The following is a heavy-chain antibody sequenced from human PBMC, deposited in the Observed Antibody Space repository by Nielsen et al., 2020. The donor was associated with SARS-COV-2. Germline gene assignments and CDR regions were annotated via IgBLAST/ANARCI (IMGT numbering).Heavy chain of an antibody. D-gene: IGHD6-19*01. Sequence: GGSLRLSCAASGFTFSSYGMHWVRQAPGKGLEWVAVISYDGSNKYYADSVKGRFTISRDNSKNTLYLQMNSLRAEDTAVYYCAKDRVAVAGACDYWGQGTLVTVSS. CDR1: GFTFSSYG. CDR2: ISYDGSNK. CDR3: AKDRVAVAGACDY. J-gene: IGHJ4*02. V-gene: IGHV3-30*18.